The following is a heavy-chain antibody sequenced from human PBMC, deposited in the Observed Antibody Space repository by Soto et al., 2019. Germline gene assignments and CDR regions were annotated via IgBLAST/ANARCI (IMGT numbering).Heavy chain of an antibody. Sequence: EASVKVSCKASGYSFTDYHIHWVRQAPGQGLEWLGRINPKSGGTSTAQKFQGWVTMTTDTSISTASLELTRLTSDDTATYYCARGDSTDCSNGVCSFFYNHDMDVWGQGTTVTVSS. V-gene: IGHV1-2*04. D-gene: IGHD2-8*01. CDR1: GYSFTDYH. CDR2: INPKSGGT. J-gene: IGHJ6*02. CDR3: ARGDSTDCSNGVCSFFYNHDMDV.